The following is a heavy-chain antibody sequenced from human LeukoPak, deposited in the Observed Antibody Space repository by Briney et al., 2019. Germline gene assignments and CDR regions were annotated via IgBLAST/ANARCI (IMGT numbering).Heavy chain of an antibody. V-gene: IGHV5-51*01. CDR3: ARQNDFRLDY. CDR1: GYTFSSYW. J-gene: IGHJ4*02. CDR2: IYPGDSDT. Sequence: GESLRISCKSSGYTFSSYWIGWVRQMPGKGLEGMGIIYPGDSDTRYSPSLQGQVTISVDTSIGTAYLQWSSLKASDTAIYYCARQNDFRLDYWGQGTLVTVSS. D-gene: IGHD3-3*01.